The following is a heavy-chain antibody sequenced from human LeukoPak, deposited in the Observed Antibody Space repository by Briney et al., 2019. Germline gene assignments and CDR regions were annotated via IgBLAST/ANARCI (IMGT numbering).Heavy chain of an antibody. CDR2: ISGSGGTT. V-gene: IGHV3-23*01. Sequence: WXXQAPGKGXEWVSGISGSGGTTNYADSVKGRFTISRDNSKNTLYLQMNSLKVEDTAVYYCATRIATASGNYWGQGTLVTVSS. D-gene: IGHD6-13*01. CDR3: ATRIATASGNY. J-gene: IGHJ4*02.